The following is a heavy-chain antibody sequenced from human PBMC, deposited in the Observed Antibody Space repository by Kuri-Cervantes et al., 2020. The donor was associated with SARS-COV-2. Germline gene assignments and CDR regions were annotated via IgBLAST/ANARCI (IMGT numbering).Heavy chain of an antibody. D-gene: IGHD6-19*01. CDR1: GFTFSSYD. J-gene: IGHJ4*02. V-gene: IGHV3-13*05. CDR3: ARESGSGLDY. CDR2: IGTAGDP. Sequence: GESLKISCAASGFTFSSYDMHWIRQATGKGLEWVSAIGTAGDPYYPGSVKGRFTISRENAKNSLYLQMNSLRAGDTAVYYCARESGSGLDYWGQGTLVTVSS.